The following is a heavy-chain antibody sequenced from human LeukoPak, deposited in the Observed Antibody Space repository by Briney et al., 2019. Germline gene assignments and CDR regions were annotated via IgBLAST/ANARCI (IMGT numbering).Heavy chain of an antibody. V-gene: IGHV3-9*01. J-gene: IGHJ4*02. D-gene: IGHD3-3*01. CDR3: AKVTRPAVKITIFGVVIGDDYFDY. Sequence: GGSLRLSCAASGFTFDDYAMHWVRQAPGKGLEWVSGISWNSDSIGYADSVKGRFTISRDNAKNSLYLQMNSLRAEDTALYYCAKVTRPAVKITIFGVVIGDDYFDYWGQGTLVTVSS. CDR1: GFTFDDYA. CDR2: ISWNSDSI.